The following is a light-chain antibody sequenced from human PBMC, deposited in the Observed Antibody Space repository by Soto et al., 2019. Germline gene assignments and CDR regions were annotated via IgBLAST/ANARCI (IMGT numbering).Light chain of an antibody. CDR1: QGISNY. Sequence: DIQMTQSPSSLSASVGDRVTITCRASQGISNYLAWYQQKPGKVPKLLIYAASTLQSGVPSRFSGSGSGTEFTLTIGGLQPDDFATYYCQQYNSYWTFGQGTKVDIK. CDR2: AAS. CDR3: QQYNSYWT. J-gene: IGKJ1*01. V-gene: IGKV1-27*01.